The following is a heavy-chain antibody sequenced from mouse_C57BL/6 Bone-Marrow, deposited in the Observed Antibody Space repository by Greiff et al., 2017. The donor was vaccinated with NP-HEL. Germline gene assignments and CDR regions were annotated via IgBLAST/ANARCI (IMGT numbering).Heavy chain of an antibody. CDR2: IRNKANGYTT. CDR3: ARKKPLKGDFDY. CDR1: GFTFTDYY. Sequence: DVMLVESGGGLVQPGGSLSLSCAASGFTFTDYYMSWVRQPPGKALEWLGFIRNKANGYTTEYSASVKVRFTISRDNSQSILYLQMNALTAEDSATYYCARKKPLKGDFDYWGQGTTLTVSS. V-gene: IGHV7-3*01. D-gene: IGHD6-1*01. J-gene: IGHJ2*01.